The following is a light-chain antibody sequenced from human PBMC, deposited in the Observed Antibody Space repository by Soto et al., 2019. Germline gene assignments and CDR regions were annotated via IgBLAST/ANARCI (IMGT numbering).Light chain of an antibody. CDR3: QQYNSYPYT. V-gene: IGKV1-5*01. Sequence: DIQMTQSPSTLSASVGDRVTITCRASQSISSWLAWYQQKPGKAPKLLIYDASSLESGVPSSFSGSGSGTEFTHTISSLQPDDFATYYCQQYNSYPYTFGQGTKLEIK. CDR1: QSISSW. CDR2: DAS. J-gene: IGKJ2*01.